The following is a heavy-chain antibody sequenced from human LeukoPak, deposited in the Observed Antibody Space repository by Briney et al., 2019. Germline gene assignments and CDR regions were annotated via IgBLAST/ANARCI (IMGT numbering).Heavy chain of an antibody. J-gene: IGHJ4*02. Sequence: PSETLTLTCTVSGGSISSGSYYWSWIRQPAGKGLEWIGRIYTSGSTNYNPSLKSRVTISVDTSKNQFSLKLSSVTAADTAVYYCARGAPDTAMVLDLFDYWGQGTLVTVSS. CDR3: ARGAPDTAMVLDLFDY. CDR1: GGSISSGSYY. CDR2: IYTSGST. D-gene: IGHD5-18*01. V-gene: IGHV4-61*02.